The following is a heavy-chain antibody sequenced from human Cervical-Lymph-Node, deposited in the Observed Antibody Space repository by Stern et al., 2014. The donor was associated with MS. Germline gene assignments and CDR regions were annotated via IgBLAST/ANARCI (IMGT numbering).Heavy chain of an antibody. J-gene: IGHJ4*02. V-gene: IGHV1-58*03. D-gene: IGHD3-16*01. CDR2: IVVGTGKA. CDR1: GFTFTSST. CDR3: AAVSTWGP. Sequence: QLVHSGPEMKKPGTSVNVSCKASGFTFTSSTVQWVRQARGQRLEWIGWIVVGTGKANYAQKFQGRVTSSRDLSTDTAYMELSSLRSDDTAIYYCAAVSTWGPWGQGTPVTVSS.